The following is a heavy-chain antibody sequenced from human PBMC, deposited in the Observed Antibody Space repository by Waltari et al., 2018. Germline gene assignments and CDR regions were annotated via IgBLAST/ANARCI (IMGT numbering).Heavy chain of an antibody. Sequence: QVQLQQWGAGLLKPSETLSLTCAVYGGSFSGYYWSWIRQPPGMGVEWSGEINHSGSTNYTPVLKSRVTVSVDTSKNQFSLKLSSVTAAYTAVYYCARLGYCSGPPNAFDIWGQGTMVTVSS. D-gene: IGHD6-19*01. CDR2: INHSGST. CDR3: ARLGYCSGPPNAFDI. CDR1: GGSFSGYY. J-gene: IGHJ3*02. V-gene: IGHV4-34*01.